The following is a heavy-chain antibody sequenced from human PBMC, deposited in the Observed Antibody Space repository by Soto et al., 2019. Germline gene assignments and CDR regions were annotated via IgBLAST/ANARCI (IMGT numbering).Heavy chain of an antibody. CDR3: ATDRPLYSSGWEKYFDY. J-gene: IGHJ4*02. V-gene: IGHV1-18*01. D-gene: IGHD6-19*01. CDR2: ISAEDGNT. CDR1: GYTFTSYG. Sequence: GASVKVSCKASGYTFTSYGISWVRQAPGQGFEWMGWISAEDGNTNYAQKFQGRVTMTKDTSTDTAYMELSSLRSEDTAVYYCATDRPLYSSGWEKYFDYWGQGTLVTVSS.